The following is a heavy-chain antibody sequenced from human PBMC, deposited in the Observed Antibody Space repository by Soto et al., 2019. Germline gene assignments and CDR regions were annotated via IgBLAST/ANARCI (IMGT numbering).Heavy chain of an antibody. V-gene: IGHV5-10-1*01. CDR2: IGPSDSYT. D-gene: IGHD5-18*01. Sequence: PGESLKISCQGSGYPYTNYWITWVRQMPGKGLEWMGRIGPSDSYTNYSPSFQGHVTISADKSISTAYLQWSSLKASDTAMYYCARTESGYSYGFADVWGQGTTVTVSS. CDR3: ARTESGYSYGFADV. CDR1: GYPYTNYW. J-gene: IGHJ6*02.